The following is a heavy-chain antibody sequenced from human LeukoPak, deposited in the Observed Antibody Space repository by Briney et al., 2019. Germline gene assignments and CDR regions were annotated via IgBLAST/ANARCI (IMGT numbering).Heavy chain of an antibody. CDR2: IYYSGST. V-gene: IGHV4-39*07. CDR3: ARGRYGYYGSGSYYVHDY. Sequence: KPSETLSLTCTVSGGSISSSSYYWGWIRQPPGKGLEWIGSIYYSGSTYYNPSLKSRVTISVDTSKNQFSLKLSSVTAADTAVYYCARGRYGYYGSGSYYVHDYWGQGTLVTVSS. CDR1: GGSISSSSYY. J-gene: IGHJ4*02. D-gene: IGHD3-10*01.